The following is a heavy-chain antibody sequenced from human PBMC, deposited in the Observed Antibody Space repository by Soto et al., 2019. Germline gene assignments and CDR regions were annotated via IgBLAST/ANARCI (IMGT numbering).Heavy chain of an antibody. J-gene: IGHJ3*02. V-gene: IGHV3-48*02. D-gene: IGHD3-9*01. CDR1: GFTFSSYS. Sequence: HPGGSLRLSCAASGFTFSSYSMNWVRQAPGKGLEWVSYISSSSSTIYYADSVKGRFTISRDNAKNSLYLQMNSLRDEDTAVYYCARDKSITDILTGYYTLHDAFDIWGQGTMVTVSS. CDR3: ARDKSITDILTGYYTLHDAFDI. CDR2: ISSSSSTI.